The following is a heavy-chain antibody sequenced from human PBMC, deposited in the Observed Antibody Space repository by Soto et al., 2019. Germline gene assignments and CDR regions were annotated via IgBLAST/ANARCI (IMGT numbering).Heavy chain of an antibody. D-gene: IGHD2-21*01. CDR3: ARDPSTPYWRAPEDH. Sequence: QVQLVESGGGLVQPGRSLRLTCNASGFNFNRFAIHWVRQAPGKGLEWVAVISYDGNNEYVAVPLRDRFAISRDNSQNTVVLQIDAVRVEDTARYYWARDPSTPYWRAPEDHWCQGYLVIVSS. J-gene: IGHJ4*02. CDR2: ISYDGNNE. V-gene: IGHV3-30*09. CDR1: GFNFNRFA.